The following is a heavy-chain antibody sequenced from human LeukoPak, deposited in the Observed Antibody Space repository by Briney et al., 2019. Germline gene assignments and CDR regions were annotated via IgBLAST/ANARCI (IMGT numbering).Heavy chain of an antibody. CDR3: ARGVVVVPAAIRYYYYYMDV. CDR1: DDSITMYY. CDR2: IYTSGST. J-gene: IGHJ6*03. V-gene: IGHV4-4*07. Sequence: SETLSLTCSVSDDSITMYYWSWIRQPAGKGLEWIGRIYTSGSTNYNPSLKSRVTMSVDTSKNQFSLKLSSVTAADTAVYYCARGVVVVPAAIRYYYYYMDVWGKGTTVTISS. D-gene: IGHD2-2*01.